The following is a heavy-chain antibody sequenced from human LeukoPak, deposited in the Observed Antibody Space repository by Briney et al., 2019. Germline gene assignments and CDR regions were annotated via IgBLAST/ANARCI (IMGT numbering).Heavy chain of an antibody. Sequence: PGGSLRLSCVASGFIFDDSLMHWVRPAPGKGLEWISLISRDGSTPYYADSVKGRFTISRDNSKNSLFLQMNSLTPEDTAVYYCARDIRGNYFDSWGQGTLVTVSS. CDR1: GFIFDDSL. V-gene: IGHV3-43*01. J-gene: IGHJ4*02. CDR2: ISRDGSTP. CDR3: ARDIRGNYFDS. D-gene: IGHD3-16*01.